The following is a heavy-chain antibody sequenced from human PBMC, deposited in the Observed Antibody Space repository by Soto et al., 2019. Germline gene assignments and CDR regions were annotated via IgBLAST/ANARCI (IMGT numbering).Heavy chain of an antibody. CDR2: INAGNGNT. V-gene: IGHV1-3*01. Sequence: ASVKVSCKASGYTFTSYAMHWVRQAPGQRLEWMGWINAGNGNTKYSQKFQGGVTITRDTSASTAYMELSSLRSEDTAVYYCAREGCSSTSCLGLFDPWGQGTLVTVSS. CDR3: AREGCSSTSCLGLFDP. J-gene: IGHJ5*02. D-gene: IGHD2-2*01. CDR1: GYTFTSYA.